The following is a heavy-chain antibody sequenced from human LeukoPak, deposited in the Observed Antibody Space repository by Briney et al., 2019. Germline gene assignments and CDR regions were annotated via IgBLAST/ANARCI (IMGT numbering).Heavy chain of an antibody. CDR2: ISANNGNT. D-gene: IGHD5-12*01. CDR3: ARSGRGTYYYFDL. V-gene: IGHV1-18*01. J-gene: IGHJ4*02. Sequence: ASVKVSCKTSGYIFSSYGISWVRQAPGQGLEWMGWISANNGNTKYAQKFLGRVSMTADTATSTAYMELRSLTSDDTAMYYCARSGRGTYYYFDLWGQGTLVTVSS. CDR1: GYIFSSYG.